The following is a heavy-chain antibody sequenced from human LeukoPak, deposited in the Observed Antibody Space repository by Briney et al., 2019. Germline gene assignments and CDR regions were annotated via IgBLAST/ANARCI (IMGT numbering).Heavy chain of an antibody. CDR1: GVSISSYY. V-gene: IGHV4-59*01. J-gene: IGHJ6*04. CDR2: IYYSGST. CDR3: ARGPGYNWKAHYYYYGMDV. D-gene: IGHD1-1*01. Sequence: TSETLSLTCTVSGVSISSYYWSWIRQPPGQGLEWIGYIYYSGSTNYNPSLKSRVTISVDTSKNQFSLKLSSVTAADTAVYYCARGPGYNWKAHYYYYGMDVWGKGTTVTVSS.